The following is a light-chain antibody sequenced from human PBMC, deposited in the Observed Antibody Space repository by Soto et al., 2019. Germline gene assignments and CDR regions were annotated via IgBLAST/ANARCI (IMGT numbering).Light chain of an antibody. V-gene: IGLV3-21*02. Sequence: SYELTQAPSMSVAPGQTARITCGGNNIGSKSVHWYQQRPGQAPVVVIYDDTDRPSGIPERFSGFNSGNTATLTISGVEAGDEADYYCQVRETNTDHLVFGGGTKVTVL. CDR3: QVRETNTDHLV. CDR2: DDT. J-gene: IGLJ3*02. CDR1: NIGSKS.